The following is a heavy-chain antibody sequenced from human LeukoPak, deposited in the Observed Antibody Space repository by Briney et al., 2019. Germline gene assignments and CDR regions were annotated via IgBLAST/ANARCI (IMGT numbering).Heavy chain of an antibody. Sequence: PGGSLRLSCAASGFTFSTYGMSWVRQAPGKGLEWVSAITGSGGSTYYADSVKGRFTISRDNSKNTLYLQINSLRVEDTAVYYCARDINSGWFDYWGQGTLVTVSS. D-gene: IGHD6-19*01. J-gene: IGHJ4*02. CDR3: ARDINSGWFDY. CDR1: GFTFSTYG. V-gene: IGHV3-23*01. CDR2: ITGSGGST.